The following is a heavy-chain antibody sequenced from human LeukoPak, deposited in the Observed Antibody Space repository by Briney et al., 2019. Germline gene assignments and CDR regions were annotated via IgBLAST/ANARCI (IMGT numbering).Heavy chain of an antibody. CDR2: ISSSSSYI. Sequence: PGGSLRLSCAASGLTFNTCSMNWVRQAPGKGLEWVSSISSSSSYIYYADSVKGRFTISRDNAKNSLYLQMNSLRAEDTAVYYCARDLGVGLRLGELSSPNYFDYWGQGTLVTVSS. CDR3: ARDLGVGLRLGELSSPNYFDY. J-gene: IGHJ4*02. D-gene: IGHD3-16*02. V-gene: IGHV3-21*01. CDR1: GLTFNTCS.